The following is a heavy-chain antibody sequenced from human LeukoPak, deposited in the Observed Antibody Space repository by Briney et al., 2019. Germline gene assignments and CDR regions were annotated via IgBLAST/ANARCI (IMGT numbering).Heavy chain of an antibody. CDR2: ISGYGNT. Sequence: EASVQVSCKASGYTFTSYGISWVRQAPGQGLEWMGWISGYGNTKYTQKFQGRLTMTTDTYTNTVNMELRSLRSDDAAVYYCARSVYYYDSSGYYLHDDYWGQGTLVTVSS. CDR3: ARSVYYYDSSGYYLHDDY. CDR1: GYTFTSYG. V-gene: IGHV1-18*01. D-gene: IGHD3-22*01. J-gene: IGHJ4*02.